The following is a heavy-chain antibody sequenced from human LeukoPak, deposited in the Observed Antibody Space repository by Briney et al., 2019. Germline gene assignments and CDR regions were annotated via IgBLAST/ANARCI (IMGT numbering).Heavy chain of an antibody. CDR3: ARTTVLTYYYDSSGYYGLGY. D-gene: IGHD3-22*01. J-gene: IGHJ4*02. CDR1: GFTFSSYS. V-gene: IGHV3-21*01. Sequence: PGGSLRLSCAASGFTFSSYSMNWVRQAPGKGLEWVSSISSSSSYIYYADSVKGRFTISRDNAKNSLYLQMNSLRAEDTAVYYCARTTVLTYYYDSSGYYGLGYWGQGTLVTVSS. CDR2: ISSSSSYI.